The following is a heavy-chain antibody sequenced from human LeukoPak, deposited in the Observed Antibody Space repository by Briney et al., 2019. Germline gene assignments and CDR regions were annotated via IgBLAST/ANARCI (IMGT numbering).Heavy chain of an antibody. Sequence: SVKVSCKASGGTFSSYAISWVRQAPGQGLEWMGGIIPIFGTANYAQKFQGRVTITADESTSTACMELSSLRSEDTAVYYCARQLTPQLSGPFDYWGQGTLVTVSS. V-gene: IGHV1-69*01. CDR3: ARQLTPQLSGPFDY. CDR1: GGTFSSYA. D-gene: IGHD6-19*01. CDR2: IIPIFGTA. J-gene: IGHJ4*02.